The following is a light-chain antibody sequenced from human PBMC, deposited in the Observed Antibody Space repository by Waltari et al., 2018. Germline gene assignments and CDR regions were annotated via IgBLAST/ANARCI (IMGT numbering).Light chain of an antibody. CDR1: QSVGNN. V-gene: IGKV3-15*01. CDR3: QQYNEWPYT. J-gene: IGKJ2*01. CDR2: AAS. Sequence: ETVMIQSPATLSVSTGERVTLSCRASQSVGNNVAWYRQTPGQAPRLLIYAASSKGNGAPGRFAGSGSGAEFTLTISSLQSEDFAVYYCQQYNEWPYTFGQGTNLEI.